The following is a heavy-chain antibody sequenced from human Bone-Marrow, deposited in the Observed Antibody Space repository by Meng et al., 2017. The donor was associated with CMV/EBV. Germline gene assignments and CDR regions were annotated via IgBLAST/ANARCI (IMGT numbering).Heavy chain of an antibody. CDR2: MNPNSGNT. V-gene: IGHV1-8*01. CDR3: ARVSPRWSSTSCRRMDV. Sequence: ASVKLSCKASGYIFTSYDINWVRQATGQGLEWMGWMNPNSGNTGYAQKFQGRVTMTRNTSISTAYMELSSLRSEDTAVYYCARVSPRWSSTSCRRMDVWGQGTTVTVSS. J-gene: IGHJ6*02. D-gene: IGHD2-2*01. CDR1: GYIFTSYD.